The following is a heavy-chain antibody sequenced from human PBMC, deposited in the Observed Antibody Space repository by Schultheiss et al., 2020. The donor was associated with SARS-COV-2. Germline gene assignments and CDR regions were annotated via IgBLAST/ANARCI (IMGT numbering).Heavy chain of an antibody. CDR1: GGSISSGGYY. CDR2: IYYSGST. CDR3: ARDPGGYYYYYGMDV. D-gene: IGHD3-10*01. V-gene: IGHV4-39*02. J-gene: IGHJ6*02. Sequence: SQTLSLTCTVSGGSISSGGYYWGWIRQPPGKGLEWIGSIYYSGSTYYNPSLKSRVTISVDTSKNQFSLKLSSVTAADTAVYYCARDPGGYYYYYGMDVWGQGTTVTVSS.